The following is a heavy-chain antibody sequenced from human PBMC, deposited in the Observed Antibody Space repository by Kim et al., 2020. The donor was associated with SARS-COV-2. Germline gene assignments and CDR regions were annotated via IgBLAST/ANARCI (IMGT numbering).Heavy chain of an antibody. V-gene: IGHV1-46*01. CDR1: GYTFTSNY. D-gene: IGHD6-19*01. Sequence: ASVKVSCKASGYTFTSNYIHWVRQAPGQGLAWMGTINPTAGTSALAQNFQGRVTMTRDTSTSTVYMELSSLRSEDTAVYYCAIASGGWHVHFDFWGQGTLVAVSS. CDR3: AIASGGWHVHFDF. J-gene: IGHJ4*02. CDR2: INPTAGTS.